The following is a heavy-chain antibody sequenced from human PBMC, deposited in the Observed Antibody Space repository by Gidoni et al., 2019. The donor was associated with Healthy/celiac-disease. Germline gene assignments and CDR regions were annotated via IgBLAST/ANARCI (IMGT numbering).Heavy chain of an antibody. CDR1: GYTFTGYY. J-gene: IGHJ5*02. V-gene: IGHV1-2*04. CDR2: INPNSGGT. Sequence: QVQLVQSGAEVKKPGASVKVCCKASGYTFTGYYMHWVRQAPGQGLEWMGWINPNSGGTNYAQKFQGWVTMTRDTSISTAYMELSRLRSDDTAVYYCASDGPNYGGDNWFDPWGQGTLVTVSS. D-gene: IGHD4-17*01. CDR3: ASDGPNYGGDNWFDP.